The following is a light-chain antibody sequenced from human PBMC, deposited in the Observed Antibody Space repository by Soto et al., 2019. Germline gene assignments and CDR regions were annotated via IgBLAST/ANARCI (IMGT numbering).Light chain of an antibody. V-gene: IGKV1-5*03. CDR1: QSISSW. J-gene: IGKJ1*01. Sequence: DIQMTQSPSTLSASVGDRVTITCRASQSISSWWACYQQKPGKALKLLIYKASSLERGVPSRFSGSESGTEVTLTTSSRQPDDFATYYCQQYDTYPWTFGQVTKVAIK. CDR3: QQYDTYPWT. CDR2: KAS.